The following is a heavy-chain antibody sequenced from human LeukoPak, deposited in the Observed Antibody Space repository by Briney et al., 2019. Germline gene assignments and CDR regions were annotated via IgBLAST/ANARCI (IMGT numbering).Heavy chain of an antibody. J-gene: IGHJ4*02. V-gene: IGHV3-7*01. CDR1: GFSFSNYW. Sequence: GGSLRLSCAVSGFSFSNYWMDWVRQAPGKGLEWVANIKQDGSEIYYVDSVKGRFTITRDNAKNSLYLQMNSLRVEDTAVYYCSRSLDYWGQGTLVTVSS. CDR3: SRSLDY. CDR2: IKQDGSEI.